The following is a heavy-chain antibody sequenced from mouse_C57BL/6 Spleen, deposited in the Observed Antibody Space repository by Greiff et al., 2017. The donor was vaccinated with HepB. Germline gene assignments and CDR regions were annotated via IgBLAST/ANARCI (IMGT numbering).Heavy chain of an antibody. CDR1: GFSLTSYG. Sequence: VQRVESGPGLVQPSQSLSITCTVSGFSLTSYGVHWVRQSPGKGLEWLGVIWSGGSTDYNAAFISRLSISKDNSKSQVFFKMNSLQADDTAIYYCARSHHYYAMDYWGQGTSVTVSS. CDR2: IWSGGST. V-gene: IGHV2-2*01. J-gene: IGHJ4*01. CDR3: ARSHHYYAMDY.